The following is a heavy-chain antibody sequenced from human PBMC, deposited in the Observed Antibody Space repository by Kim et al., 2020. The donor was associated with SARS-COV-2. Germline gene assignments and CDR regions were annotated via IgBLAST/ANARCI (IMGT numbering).Heavy chain of an antibody. D-gene: IGHD3-16*01. CDR1: GGSISSGSYY. CDR2: IYTSGST. J-gene: IGHJ6*02. CDR3: ARDTFGGVPAPPLGMDV. V-gene: IGHV4-61*02. Sequence: SETLSLTCTVSGGSISSGSYYWSWIRQPAGKGLEWIGRIYTSGSTNYNPSLKSRVTISVDTSKNQFSLKLSSVTAADTAVYYCARDTFGGVPAPPLGMDVWGQGTTVTVSS.